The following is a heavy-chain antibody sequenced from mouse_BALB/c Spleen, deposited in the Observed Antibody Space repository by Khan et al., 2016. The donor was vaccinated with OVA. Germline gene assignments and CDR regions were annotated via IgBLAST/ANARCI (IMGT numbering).Heavy chain of an antibody. Sequence: QVRLQQSGAELARPGASVKMSCKASGYTFTSYTMHWVKQRPGQGLEWIGYINPSNGYTNYNQKFEDKATLTADKSSSTAYMQLNSLTSEDSAVYYCVRSGAYYRYDGYFDVWGAGTTVTVSS. V-gene: IGHV1-4*01. J-gene: IGHJ1*01. CDR3: VRSGAYYRYDGYFDV. CDR2: INPSNGYT. CDR1: GYTFTSYT. D-gene: IGHD2-14*01.